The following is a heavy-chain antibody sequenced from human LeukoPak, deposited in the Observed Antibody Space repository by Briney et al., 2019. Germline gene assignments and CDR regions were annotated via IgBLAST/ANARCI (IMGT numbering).Heavy chain of an antibody. V-gene: IGHV4-59*01. CDR2: IYYSGST. Sequence: KPSETLSLTCTVSGGSISSYYWSWIRHPPGKGLEWVGYIYYSGSTNYNPSLKSRVTISVDTSKNQFSLKLSSVTAADTAVYYCARGLTNYDILTGYYPNYYYGMDVWGKGTTVTVSS. CDR1: GGSISSYY. CDR3: ARGLTNYDILTGYYPNYYYGMDV. D-gene: IGHD3-9*01. J-gene: IGHJ6*04.